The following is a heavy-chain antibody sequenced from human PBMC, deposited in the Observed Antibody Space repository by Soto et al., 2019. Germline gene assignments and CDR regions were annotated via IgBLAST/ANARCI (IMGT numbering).Heavy chain of an antibody. V-gene: IGHV4-59*01. D-gene: IGHD6-13*01. CDR1: GGSITSYY. CDR2: IYYSGNT. Sequence: SETLSLTCTVSGGSITSYYCSWIRQHPGKGLEWIGYIYYSGNTNYNPSLKSRVPISVDTSKNQFSLRLSSVTAADTAIYYCAIGGAAAARGWFDPWGQGTLVTVSS. CDR3: AIGGAAAARGWFDP. J-gene: IGHJ5*02.